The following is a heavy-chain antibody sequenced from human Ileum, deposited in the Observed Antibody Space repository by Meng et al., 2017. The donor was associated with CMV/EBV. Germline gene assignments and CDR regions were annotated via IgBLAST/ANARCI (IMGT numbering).Heavy chain of an antibody. CDR3: ARGLGRITIFGVVNKYCDF. J-gene: IGHJ4*02. CDR2: INHSGST. D-gene: IGHD3-3*01. V-gene: IGHV4-34*01. CDR1: GGSFSAYY. Sequence: GSLRLSCAVYGGSFSAYYWSWIRQPPGKGLEWIGEINHSGSTNYNPSLKSRVTISVDTSKNQFSLKLSSVTAADTAVYYCARGLGRITIFGVVNKYCDFWGQGTLVTVSS.